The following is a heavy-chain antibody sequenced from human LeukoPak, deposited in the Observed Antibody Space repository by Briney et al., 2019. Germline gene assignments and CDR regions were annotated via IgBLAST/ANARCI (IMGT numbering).Heavy chain of an antibody. V-gene: IGHV4-59*08. J-gene: IGHJ4*02. CDR3: ARLGAPTYCGADCYRYYFDY. CDR1: GDSTSNFY. Sequence: SETLSLTCTVSGDSTSNFYWNWIRQSPGKGLEWIGNIHYSGSSVYNPSLKSRGTISIDTSRRQFFLKLNSVTAADTAVYYCARLGAPTYCGADCYRYYFDYWGQGTLVTVSS. CDR2: IHYSGSS. D-gene: IGHD2-21*02.